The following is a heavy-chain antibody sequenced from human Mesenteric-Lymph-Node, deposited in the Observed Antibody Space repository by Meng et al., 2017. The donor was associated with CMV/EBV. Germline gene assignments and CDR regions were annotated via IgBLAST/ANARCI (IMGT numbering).Heavy chain of an antibody. CDR2: ISSSSSYI. CDR1: GFTFSSYS. CDR3: ARQYYCDSSGQRGDWDFDP. V-gene: IGHV3-21*01. J-gene: IGHJ5*02. Sequence: GESLKISCAASGFTFSSYSMNWVRQAPGKGLEWVSSISSSSSYIYYADSVKGRFTISRDNAKNSLYLQMNSLRAEDTAVYYCARQYYCDSSGQRGDWDFDPWGQGTLVTVSS. D-gene: IGHD3-22*01.